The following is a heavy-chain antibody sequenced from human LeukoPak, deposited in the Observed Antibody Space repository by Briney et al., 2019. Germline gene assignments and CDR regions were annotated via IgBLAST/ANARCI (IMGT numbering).Heavy chain of an antibody. Sequence: SWVRQHPGKGLEWIGYIYYSGSTYYNPSLKSRVTVSIDTSKSQFSLTLSSVTAADTAVYYCAREAGGDLLGGYDYWGQGTLVTVSS. V-gene: IGHV4-31*02. CDR2: IYYSGST. D-gene: IGHD3-10*01. J-gene: IGHJ4*02. CDR3: AREAGGDLLGGYDY.